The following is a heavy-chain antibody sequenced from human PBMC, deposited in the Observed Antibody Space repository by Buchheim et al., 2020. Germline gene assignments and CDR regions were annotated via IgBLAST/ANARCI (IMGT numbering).Heavy chain of an antibody. J-gene: IGHJ3*02. CDR3: ARDRVRGFRDAFDI. D-gene: IGHD3-10*01. CDR2: ISSSGSTI. CDR1: GFTFSSYE. V-gene: IGHV3-48*03. Sequence: EVQLVESGGGLVQPGGSLRLSCAASGFTFSSYEMNWVRQAPGKGLEWVSYISSSGSTIYYADSVKGRFTISRENSKNTLSLQMNSLRAEDTAVYYCARDRVRGFRDAFDIWGQGT.